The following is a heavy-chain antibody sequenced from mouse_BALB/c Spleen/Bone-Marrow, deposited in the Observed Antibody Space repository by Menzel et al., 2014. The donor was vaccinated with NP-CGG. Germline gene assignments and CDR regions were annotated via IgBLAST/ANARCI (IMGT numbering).Heavy chain of an antibody. CDR3: ARGTGYYFDY. CDR1: GDSITNAY. D-gene: IGHD3-3*01. J-gene: IGHJ2*01. V-gene: IGHV3-8*02. CDR2: ISYSGNT. Sequence: VQLQQSGPSLVKPSQTLSLTCSVTGDSITNAYWNWIRKFPGNKIDYMGYISYSGNTYYNPSLKSRISITRDTSKNQFYLQLNSVTTEDTATYFCARGTGYYFDYWDQGTTLAVSS.